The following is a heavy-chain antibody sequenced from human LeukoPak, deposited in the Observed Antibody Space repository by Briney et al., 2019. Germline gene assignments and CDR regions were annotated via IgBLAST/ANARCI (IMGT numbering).Heavy chain of an antibody. Sequence: GGSLRLSCAASGFTFSSYGMHWVRQAPGKGLEWVAFIRFDASNQYYADSVKGRFTISRDNSKNTLYLQMNSLRAEDTAVYYCAKGLYYMDVWGKGTTVTISS. CDR3: AKGLYYMDV. J-gene: IGHJ6*03. V-gene: IGHV3-30*02. CDR1: GFTFSSYG. CDR2: IRFDASNQ.